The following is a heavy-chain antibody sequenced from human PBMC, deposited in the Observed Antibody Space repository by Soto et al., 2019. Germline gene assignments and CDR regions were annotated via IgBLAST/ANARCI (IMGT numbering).Heavy chain of an antibody. D-gene: IGHD3-10*01. CDR1: GFTFTSYA. Sequence: VQLLESGGGLVQPGGSLRLSCAASGFTFTSYAINWVRQAPGKGLEWVSAISVSGGSTYYADSVKGRFTISRDNSGNTVYLQLNGLRAEETAVYYCAKGGGYYGSGTLGGMDVWGQGTTVTVSS. V-gene: IGHV3-23*01. J-gene: IGHJ6*02. CDR2: ISVSGGST. CDR3: AKGGGYYGSGTLGGMDV.